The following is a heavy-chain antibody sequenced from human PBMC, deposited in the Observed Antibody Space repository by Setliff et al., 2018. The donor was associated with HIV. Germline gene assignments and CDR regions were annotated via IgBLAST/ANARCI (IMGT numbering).Heavy chain of an antibody. CDR2: ISASSVNT. J-gene: IGHJ6*03. CDR3: ARVPVSNYYYYMDV. Sequence: ASVKVSCKASGYTFINYHITWVRQAPGQGLEWVGSISASSVNTNYTQGRVIMTTDISTSTAYMELRSLRSADSAVYYCARVPVSNYYYYMDVWGKGTTVTVSS. CDR1: GYTFINYH. V-gene: IGHV1-18*01.